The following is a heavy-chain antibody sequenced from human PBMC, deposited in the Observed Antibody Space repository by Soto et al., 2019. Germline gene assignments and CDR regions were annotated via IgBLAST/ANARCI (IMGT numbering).Heavy chain of an antibody. V-gene: IGHV3-30*03. J-gene: IGHJ4*02. CDR3: XXXXXXXXXLASVEY. Sequence: QVQLVESGGGVVQAGRSLRLSCTDSGFTFSTYGMHWVRQAPGKGLEWVAVISYDGNHKYYADFVEGRFTISRDNSEXXXXXXXXXXXXXXXXXXXXXXXXXXXXXLASVEYWGQGTQVTVSS. D-gene: IGHD3-3*02. CDR2: ISYDGNHK. CDR1: GFTFSTYG.